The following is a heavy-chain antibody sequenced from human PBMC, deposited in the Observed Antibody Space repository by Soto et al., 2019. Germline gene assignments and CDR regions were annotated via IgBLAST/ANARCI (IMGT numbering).Heavy chain of an antibody. D-gene: IGHD2-15*01. CDR2: IKSKTDGGTT. Sequence: GGSLRLSCAASGFTFSNAWMNWVRQAPGKGLEWVGRIKSKTDGGTTDYAAPVKGRFTISRDDSKNTLYLQMNSLKTEDTAVYYCTTVFSENRSGGLSREFDYWGQGTLVTVSS. CDR3: TTVFSENRSGGLSREFDY. V-gene: IGHV3-15*07. J-gene: IGHJ4*02. CDR1: GFTFSNAW.